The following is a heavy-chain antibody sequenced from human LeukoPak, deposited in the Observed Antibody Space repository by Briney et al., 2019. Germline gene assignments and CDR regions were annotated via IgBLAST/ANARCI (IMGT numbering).Heavy chain of an antibody. J-gene: IGHJ4*02. Sequence: PGGSLRLSCAASGFTFTKYGMHWVRQAPGKGLEWVAVIWYDGSNKYYRDSVKGRFTISRDNSKNTLYLQMNSLRAEDTAVYYCARTYDSNAPFDYWGQGTLVTVSS. CDR1: GFTFTKYG. V-gene: IGHV3-33*03. D-gene: IGHD3-22*01. CDR3: ARTYDSNAPFDY. CDR2: IWYDGSNK.